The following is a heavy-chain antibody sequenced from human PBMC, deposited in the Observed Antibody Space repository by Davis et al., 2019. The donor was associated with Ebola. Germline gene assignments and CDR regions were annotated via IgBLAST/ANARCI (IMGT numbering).Heavy chain of an antibody. J-gene: IGHJ4*02. Sequence: MPSETLSLTCAVSGGSISSSNWWSWVRQPPGKGLEWIGEFYHSGSTNYNPSLKSRVTISVDKSKNQFSLKLSSVTAADTAVYYCARATTVVTPFDYWGQGTLVTVSS. CDR1: GGSISSSNW. CDR2: FYHSGST. V-gene: IGHV4-4*02. CDR3: ARATTVVTPFDY. D-gene: IGHD4-23*01.